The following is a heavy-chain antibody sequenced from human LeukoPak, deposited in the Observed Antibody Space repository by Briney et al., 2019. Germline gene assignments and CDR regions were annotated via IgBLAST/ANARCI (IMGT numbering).Heavy chain of an antibody. CDR3: ARHRTGWLQSPNDAFDI. CDR1: GGSISSYY. D-gene: IGHD5-24*01. V-gene: IGHV4-59*08. CDR2: IYYSGST. Sequence: SETQSLTCTVSGGSISSYYWSWIRQPPGKRLEWIGYIYYSGSTNYNPSLKSRVAISVDTSKNQFSLKLSSVTATDTALYYCARHRTGWLQSPNDAFDIWGQGTMITVSS. J-gene: IGHJ3*02.